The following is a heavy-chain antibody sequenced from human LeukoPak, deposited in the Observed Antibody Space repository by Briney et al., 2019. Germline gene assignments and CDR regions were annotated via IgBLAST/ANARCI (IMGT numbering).Heavy chain of an antibody. V-gene: IGHV3-33*01. CDR3: ARERWLAYYFDY. J-gene: IGHJ4*02. CDR2: IWYDGSNK. CDR1: GFTFSSYG. D-gene: IGHD6-19*01. Sequence: PGGSLRLSCAASGFTFSSYGMHWVRQAPGKGLEWVAVIWYDGSNKYYADSVKGRFTISRDNSKNTLYLQMNSLRAEDTAVYYCARERWLAYYFDYWGQGTLVTVSS.